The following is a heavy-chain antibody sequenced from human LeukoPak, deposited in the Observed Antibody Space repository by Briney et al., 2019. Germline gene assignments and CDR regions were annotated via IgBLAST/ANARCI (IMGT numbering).Heavy chain of an antibody. J-gene: IGHJ4*02. CDR3: ARAGSGLLPFDY. CDR1: GFTVSSNY. V-gene: IGHV3-53*01. CDR2: IYSGGST. Sequence: GGSLRLSCAASGFTVSSNYMSWVREAPGKGLEWVSVIYSGGSTYYADSVKGRFTISRDNSKNTLYLQMNSLRAEDTAVCYCARAGSGLLPFDYWGQGTLVTVSS. D-gene: IGHD3-10*01.